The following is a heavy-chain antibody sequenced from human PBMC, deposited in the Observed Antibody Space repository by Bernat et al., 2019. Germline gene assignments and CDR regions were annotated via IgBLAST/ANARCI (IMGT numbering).Heavy chain of an antibody. CDR3: ARTYYDYVWGSYREGRLNYYYYGMDV. CDR1: GFSLSTSGMC. D-gene: IGHD3-16*02. V-gene: IGHV2-70*15. CDR2: IDWDDDK. Sequence: QVTLRESGPALVKPTQTLTLTCTFSGFSLSTSGMCVSWIRQPPGKALEWLARIDWDDDKYYSTSLKTRLTISKDTSKNQVVLTMTNMDPVDTATYYCARTYYDYVWGSYREGRLNYYYYGMDVWGQGTTVTVSS. J-gene: IGHJ6*02.